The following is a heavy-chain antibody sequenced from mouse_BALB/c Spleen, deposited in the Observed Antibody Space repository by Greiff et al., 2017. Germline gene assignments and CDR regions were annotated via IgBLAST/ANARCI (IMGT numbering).Heavy chain of an antibody. CDR3: ASTIPFAY. CDR1: GFTFSSFG. V-gene: IGHV5-17*02. CDR2: ISSGSSTI. J-gene: IGHJ3*01. D-gene: IGHD2-1*01. Sequence: EVNLVESGGGLVQPGGSRKLSFAASGFTFSSFGMHWVRQAPEKGLEWVAYISSGSSTIYYADTVKGRFTISRDNPKNTLFLQMTSLRSEDTAMYYCASTIPFAYWGQGTLVTVSA.